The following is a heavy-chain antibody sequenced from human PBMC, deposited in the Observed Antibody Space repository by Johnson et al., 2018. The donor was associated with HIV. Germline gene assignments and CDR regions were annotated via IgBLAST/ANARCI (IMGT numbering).Heavy chain of an antibody. CDR2: ISYDGSNK. D-gene: IGHD6-13*01. V-gene: IGHV3-30*18. J-gene: IGHJ3*02. Sequence: QVQLVESGGGLVQPGRSLRLSCSASGFTFDDYAMPWVRQAPGKGLEWVAVISYDGSNKYYADSVKGRFTISRDNSKNTLYLQMNSLRAEDTAVYYCAKGAAAAGPDAFDIWGQGTMVTVSS. CDR3: AKGAAAAGPDAFDI. CDR1: GFTFDDYA.